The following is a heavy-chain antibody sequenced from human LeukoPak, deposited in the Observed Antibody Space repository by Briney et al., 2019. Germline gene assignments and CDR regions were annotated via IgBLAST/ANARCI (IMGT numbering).Heavy chain of an antibody. V-gene: IGHV3-23*01. CDR3: AKSYDTSGYYYFYFDS. Sequence: GGSLRLSCAASGFTFSSSAMSWVRQAPGKGLEWVSVISGSGGKTYYADSVKGRCTISRDNSKNTLYLQMNSLRAEDTAVYYCAKSYDTSGYYYFYFDSWGQGTLVTVSS. D-gene: IGHD3-22*01. J-gene: IGHJ4*02. CDR2: ISGSGGKT. CDR1: GFTFSSSA.